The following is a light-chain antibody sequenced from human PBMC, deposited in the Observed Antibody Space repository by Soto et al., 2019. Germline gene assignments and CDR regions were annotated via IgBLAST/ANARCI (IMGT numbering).Light chain of an antibody. Sequence: DIQMTQSPSYLSASVGDRVTITCRTSHSFSIYLNWYQQKPGKAPNLLIYAASSLGSGVPSRFSGSGSGTDFTLIISSLQPEDIATYYSQQSYSTPWTFGQGTKVEIK. CDR1: HSFSIY. V-gene: IGKV1-39*01. CDR2: AAS. CDR3: QQSYSTPWT. J-gene: IGKJ1*01.